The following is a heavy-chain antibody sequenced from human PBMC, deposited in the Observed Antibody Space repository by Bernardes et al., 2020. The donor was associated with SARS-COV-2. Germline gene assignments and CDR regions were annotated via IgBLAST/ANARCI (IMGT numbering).Heavy chain of an antibody. D-gene: IGHD6-6*01. Sequence: SETLSLTCGICAYSISSGYYWGWILQPPGKGLEWIGSISHTGSTYYNPSLKSRVTISVDTSKNLLSLTVSSVTAADTAVYYCAREAGDSSSSLDPWGQGALVTVSS. CDR2: ISHTGST. CDR1: AYSISSGYY. J-gene: IGHJ5*02. V-gene: IGHV4-38-2*02. CDR3: AREAGDSSSSLDP.